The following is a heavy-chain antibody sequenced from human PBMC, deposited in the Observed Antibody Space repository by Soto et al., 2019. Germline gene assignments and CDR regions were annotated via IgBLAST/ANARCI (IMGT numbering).Heavy chain of an antibody. CDR2: ISSSSSYI. J-gene: IGHJ6*02. CDR1: GFTFSSYS. CDR3: ARDRIQLWLQDYYGMDV. V-gene: IGHV3-21*01. Sequence: GGSLRLSCAASGFTFSSYSMNWVRQAPGKGLEWVSSISSSSSYIYYADSVKGRFTISRDNATNSLYLQMNSLRAEDTAVYYCARDRIQLWLQDYYGMDVWGQGTTVTVSS. D-gene: IGHD5-18*01.